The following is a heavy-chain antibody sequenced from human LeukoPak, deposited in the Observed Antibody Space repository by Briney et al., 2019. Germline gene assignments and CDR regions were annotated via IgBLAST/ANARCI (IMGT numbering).Heavy chain of an antibody. CDR2: IYTSGST. D-gene: IGHD3-22*01. Sequence: PSETLSLTCTVSGGSISIYYWSWIRQPAGKGLEWIGRIYTSGSTNYNPSLKSRVTMSVDTSKNQFSLKLSSVTAADTAAYYCARDRGGSSGYYVDPRGEFDPWGQGTLVTVSS. CDR3: ARDRGGSSGYYVDPRGEFDP. V-gene: IGHV4-4*07. CDR1: GGSISIYY. J-gene: IGHJ5*02.